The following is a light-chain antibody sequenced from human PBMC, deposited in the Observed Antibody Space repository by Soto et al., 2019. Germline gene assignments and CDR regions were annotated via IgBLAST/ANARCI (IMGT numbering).Light chain of an antibody. J-gene: IGKJ5*01. CDR1: HSASSS. CDR2: GAS. V-gene: IGKV3-11*01. Sequence: EIVLTQSPGTLSLSPGERATLSCRASHSASSSLAWYQQKPGQAPRLLIYGASSRATGLPDRFSGSGSGTEFSLTISSLEPEDFAVYHCQQRSNWPPTFGQGTRLEIK. CDR3: QQRSNWPPT.